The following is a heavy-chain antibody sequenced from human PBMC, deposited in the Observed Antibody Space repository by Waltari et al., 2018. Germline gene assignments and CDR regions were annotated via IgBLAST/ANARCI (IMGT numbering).Heavy chain of an antibody. Sequence: QVQLVQSGAEVKKPGASVKVSCKASGYTFTSYAMHWVRQAPGQRLEWMGWINAGNGNTKYSQKFQGRVTITRDTSASTAYMDLSSLSSEDTAVCYCARVDYPFYFDYWGQGTLVTVSS. V-gene: IGHV1-3*01. J-gene: IGHJ4*02. CDR3: ARVDYPFYFDY. CDR1: GYTFTSYA. CDR2: INAGNGNT. D-gene: IGHD4-17*01.